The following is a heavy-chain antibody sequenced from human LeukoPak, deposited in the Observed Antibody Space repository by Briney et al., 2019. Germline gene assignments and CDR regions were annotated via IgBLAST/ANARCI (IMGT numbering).Heavy chain of an antibody. CDR2: IHHSGNT. CDR3: ARVTITIFGVVQPSLDH. CDR1: GGSISSSSYY. J-gene: IGHJ4*02. Sequence: SETLSLTCTVSGGSISSSSYYWGWIRQSPGKALEWIGNIHHSGNTNYNPSLKSRVTIARDTSKNQFSLKVSSVTAADTGEYYCARVTITIFGVVQPSLDHWGQGILVIVSS. V-gene: IGHV4-39*01. D-gene: IGHD3-3*01.